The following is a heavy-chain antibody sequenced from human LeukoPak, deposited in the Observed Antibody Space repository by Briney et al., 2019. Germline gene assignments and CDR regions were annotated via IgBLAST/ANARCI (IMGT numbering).Heavy chain of an antibody. V-gene: IGHV4-34*01. CDR2: INHSGST. J-gene: IGHJ3*02. D-gene: IGHD2-15*01. CDR3: AREDCSGGSCYAFDI. Sequence: SETLSLTCAVYGGSFSGYYWSWIRQPPGKGLEWIGEINHSGSTNYNPSLKSRVTISVDRSKNQFSLKLSSVTAADTAVYYCAREDCSGGSCYAFDIWGQGTMVTVSS. CDR1: GGSFSGYY.